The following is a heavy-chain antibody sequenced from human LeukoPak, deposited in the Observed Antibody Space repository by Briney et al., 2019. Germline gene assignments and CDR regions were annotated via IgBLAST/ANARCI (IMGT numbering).Heavy chain of an antibody. D-gene: IGHD6-6*01. CDR2: INPNSGGT. V-gene: IGHV1-2*06. Sequence: ASVKVSCKASGGTFSSYAISWVRQAPGQGLEWMGRINPNSGGTNYAQKFQGRVTMTRDTSISTAYMELSRLRSDDTAVYYCASRYSSSSADYWGQGTLVTVSS. CDR3: ASRYSSSSADY. CDR1: GGTFSSYA. J-gene: IGHJ4*02.